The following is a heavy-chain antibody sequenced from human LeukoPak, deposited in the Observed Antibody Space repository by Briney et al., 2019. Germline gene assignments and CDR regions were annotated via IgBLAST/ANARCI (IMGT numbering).Heavy chain of an antibody. CDR1: GFTFSNYW. J-gene: IGHJ6*04. V-gene: IGHV3-7*01. CDR2: INEDGSGK. Sequence: GGSLRLSCVSSGFTFSNYWMKWVRQAPGKGLEWVASINEDGSGKFSVGSVKDRITISRDNTRNSLDLQINSLSVEDTAIYYCARDDGDVWGTGTTVTVSS. CDR3: ARDDGDV.